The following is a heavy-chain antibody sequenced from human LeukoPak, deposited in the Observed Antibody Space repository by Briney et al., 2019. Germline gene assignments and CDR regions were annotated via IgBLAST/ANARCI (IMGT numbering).Heavy chain of an antibody. V-gene: IGHV4-34*01. Sequence: SETLSLTCAVYGESFSGYYWTWIRQPPGKGLEWIGEINHSGSTKYNQSLKSRVTISLDTSKNQFSLKLSSVTAADTAVYYCSRGPGNYDYVWGTYPRYNYYMDVWAKGTTVTVSS. J-gene: IGHJ6*03. CDR2: INHSGST. CDR1: GESFSGYY. D-gene: IGHD3-16*02. CDR3: SRGPGNYDYVWGTYPRYNYYMDV.